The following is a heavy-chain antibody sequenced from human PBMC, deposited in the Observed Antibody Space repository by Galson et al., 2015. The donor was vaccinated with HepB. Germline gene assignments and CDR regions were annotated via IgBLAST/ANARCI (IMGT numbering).Heavy chain of an antibody. J-gene: IGHJ3*02. CDR1: GDSISRYY. V-gene: IGHV4-59*01. CDR3: ARKGSSGWPNDAFDI. CDR2: ISYSGGT. D-gene: IGHD6-19*01. Sequence: ETLSLTCAVSGDSISRYYWSWIRPPPGKGLECIGYISYSGGTTYNPSLKDRVTISLDTSQNQFSLKLDSVTAADTAVFYCARKGSSGWPNDAFDIWGPGTLVTVSS.